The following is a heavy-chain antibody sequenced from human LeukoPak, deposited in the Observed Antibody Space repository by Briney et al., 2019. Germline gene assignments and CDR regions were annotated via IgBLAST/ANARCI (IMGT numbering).Heavy chain of an antibody. Sequence: ASVKVSCKASGYTFTSYDINWVRQATGQGLEGRGGMNPNSGNTGYAQKFQGRVTITRNTSISTAYMELSSLRSEDTAVYYCARAENFMVRGVIRYWGQGTLVTVSS. V-gene: IGHV1-8*03. CDR2: MNPNSGNT. CDR3: ARAENFMVRGVIRY. D-gene: IGHD3-10*01. J-gene: IGHJ4*02. CDR1: GYTFTSYD.